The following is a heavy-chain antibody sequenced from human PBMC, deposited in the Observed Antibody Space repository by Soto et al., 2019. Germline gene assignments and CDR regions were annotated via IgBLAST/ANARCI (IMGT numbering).Heavy chain of an antibody. V-gene: IGHV1-3*04. CDR1: GYRFTIYS. CDR3: ATGSGSSWFDP. J-gene: IGHJ5*02. CDR2: INTGNGDT. D-gene: IGHD3-10*01. Sequence: ASVKVSCKASGYRFTIYSMHWVRQAPGQRLEWMGWINTGNGDTKYSQKFQGRVTITRDTSASTAYMELSSLRFEDTAVYYCATGSGSSWFDPWGQGTLVTVSS.